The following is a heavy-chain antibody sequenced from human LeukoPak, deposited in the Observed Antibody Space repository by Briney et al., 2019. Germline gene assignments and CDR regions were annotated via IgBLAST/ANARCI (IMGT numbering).Heavy chain of an antibody. CDR1: GFTFSSYA. J-gene: IGHJ4*02. V-gene: IGHV3-23*01. CDR3: AKRSGSNYGYNDY. CDR2: ITNGGDYT. Sequence: GGSLRLSCAASGFTFSSYAMTWVRQAPGKGLEWVSAITNGGDYTDYADSVKGRFTISRDNSKSTLYLQMNSLRAEDTAVYYCAKRSGSNYGYNDYWGQGTLVTVSS. D-gene: IGHD5-18*01.